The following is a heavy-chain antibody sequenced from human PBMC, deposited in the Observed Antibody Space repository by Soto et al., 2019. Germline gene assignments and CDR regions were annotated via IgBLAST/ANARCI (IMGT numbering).Heavy chain of an antibody. V-gene: IGHV1-8*01. J-gene: IGHJ6*02. Sequence: ASGKVSCKASGYTFTSYDINRVRQATGQGLEWMGWMNPNSGNTGYAQKFQGRVTMTRNTSISTAYIELSSLRSEDTAVYYCARGARDFWSGYYVVYGMDVWGQGTTVTVSS. CDR3: ARGARDFWSGYYVVYGMDV. D-gene: IGHD3-3*01. CDR2: MNPNSGNT. CDR1: GYTFTSYD.